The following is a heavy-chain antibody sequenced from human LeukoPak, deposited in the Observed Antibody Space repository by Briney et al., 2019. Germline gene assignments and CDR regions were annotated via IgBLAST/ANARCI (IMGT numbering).Heavy chain of an antibody. CDR2: ITTSSDDT. CDR3: VRGMTARSWHAFDS. D-gene: IGHD6-13*01. CDR1: GFTFSSHD. Sequence: GGSLRLSCAASGFTFSSHDMDWVRQAPGKGLEWISHITTSSDDTHYADSVKGRFIISRDNVKDSLYLQMNSLRAEDTAVYYCVRGMTARSWHAFDSWGRGTLVTVSS. V-gene: IGHV3-48*03. J-gene: IGHJ4*02.